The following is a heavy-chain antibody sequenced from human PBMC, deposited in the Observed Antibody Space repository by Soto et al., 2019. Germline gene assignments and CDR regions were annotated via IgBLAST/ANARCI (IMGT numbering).Heavy chain of an antibody. CDR1: GGSISSGNYY. CDR3: ARDPIDLVNLGDAFDI. CDR2: IYYSGST. J-gene: IGHJ3*02. Sequence: SETLSLTCTVSGGSISSGNYYWSWIRQPPGKGLEWIGYIYYSGSTYYNPSLKSRVTISVDTSKNQFSLKLSSVTAADTAVYYCARDPIDLVNLGDAFDIWGQGTMVTVSS. V-gene: IGHV4-30-4*01. D-gene: IGHD2-21*01.